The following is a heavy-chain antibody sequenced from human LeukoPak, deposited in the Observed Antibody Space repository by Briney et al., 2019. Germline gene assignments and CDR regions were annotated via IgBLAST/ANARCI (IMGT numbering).Heavy chain of an antibody. CDR2: IKEDGHEK. V-gene: IGHV3-7*01. D-gene: IGHD4-17*01. J-gene: IGHJ4*02. CDR3: ARHGYYVFDY. CDR1: GFTFISHW. Sequence: GGSLRLSCAGSGFTFISHWMGWVRQAPGKGLEWLANIKEDGHEKYYVDSVQGRFTISRDNAKNSLFLQMDSLRAEDTAVYFCARHGYYVFDYWGQGTLVTVSS.